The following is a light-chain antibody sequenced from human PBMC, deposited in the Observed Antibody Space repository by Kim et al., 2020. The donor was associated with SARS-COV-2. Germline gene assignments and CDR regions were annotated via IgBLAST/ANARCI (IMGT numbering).Light chain of an antibody. Sequence: LSPGERATLSCRASQSVSSGDLAWYQQKAGQAPRVLVYGTSIRATGIPDRISGSGSGTDFTLTISRLEPEDSGVFYCQHYAAALITFGQGTRLEIK. J-gene: IGKJ5*01. CDR2: GTS. CDR1: QSVSSGD. V-gene: IGKV3-20*01. CDR3: QHYAAALIT.